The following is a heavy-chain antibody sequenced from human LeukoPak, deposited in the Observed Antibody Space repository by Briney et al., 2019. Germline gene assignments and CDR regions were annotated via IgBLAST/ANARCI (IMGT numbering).Heavy chain of an antibody. CDR3: ARGRNSAFDY. CDR1: GDSFSSNGVA. J-gene: IGHJ4*02. V-gene: IGHV6-1*01. CDR2: TSKWSN. D-gene: IGHD1-14*01. Sequence: SQTLSLTCAISGDSFSSNGVAWNWIRQSPSRGLEWLGRTSKWSNDYALSVKSRITINPDTAKNQFSLQLNSVTPEDTAVYYCARGRNSAFDYWGQGTLVTVSS.